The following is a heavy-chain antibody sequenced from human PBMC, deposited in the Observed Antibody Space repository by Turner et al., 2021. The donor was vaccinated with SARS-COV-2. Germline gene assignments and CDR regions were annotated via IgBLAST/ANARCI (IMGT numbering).Heavy chain of an antibody. CDR1: GFTVSSNY. CDR2: IYSGGST. D-gene: IGHD3-10*01. V-gene: IGHV3-66*01. CDR3: ARGGHYYYGLDV. Sequence: EVQLVESGGGLVQPGGSLRLSCAASGFTVSSNYMSWVRQAPGKGLEWVSVIYSGGSTFYSDSVKGRFTISRDNSKNTLYLQMNSLRAEDTAVYYCARGGHYYYGLDVWGQGTTVTVSS. J-gene: IGHJ6*02.